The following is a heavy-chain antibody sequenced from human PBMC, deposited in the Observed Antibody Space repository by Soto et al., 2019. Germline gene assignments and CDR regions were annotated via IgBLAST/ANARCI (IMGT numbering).Heavy chain of an antibody. D-gene: IGHD2-21*02. CDR2: ISSTTHYI. CDR3: ARQVYTVVTPMDF. J-gene: IGHJ4*02. CDR1: GFTFTRYS. V-gene: IGHV3-21*06. Sequence: GGSLRLSCAASGFTFTRYSMNWVRQAPGKGLEWVSSISSTTHYIYYADSMRGRFTISRDNAKNAVYLEMNSLRAEDTALYYCARQVYTVVTPMDFWGQGTLVTVSS.